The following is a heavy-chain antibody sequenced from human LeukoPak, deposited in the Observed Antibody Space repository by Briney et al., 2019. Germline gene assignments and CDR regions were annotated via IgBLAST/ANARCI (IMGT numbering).Heavy chain of an antibody. CDR2: INPNSGGT. V-gene: IGHV1-2*02. CDR1: GYTFTGYY. Sequence: ASVKVSCKASGYTFTGYYMHWVRQAPGQGLEWMGWINPNSGGTNYAQKFQGRVTMTRDTSISTAYMELSRLRSDDTAVYYCAREKVFCSGGSCYSNFDYWGQGTLVTVSS. D-gene: IGHD2-15*01. J-gene: IGHJ4*02. CDR3: AREKVFCSGGSCYSNFDY.